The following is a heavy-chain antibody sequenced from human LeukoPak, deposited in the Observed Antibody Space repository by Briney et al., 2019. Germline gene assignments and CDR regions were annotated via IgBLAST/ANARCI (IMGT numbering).Heavy chain of an antibody. CDR3: AKCVAWDIVVVPAAIGLNHYYYMDV. V-gene: IGHV1-18*01. Sequence: GASVKVSCKASGYTFTSYGISWVRPAPGQGLEWMGWISAYNGNTNYVQKLQGRVTMTTDTSASTAYMELRSLRSDDTAVYYCAKCVAWDIVVVPAAIGLNHYYYMDVWGKGTTVTVSS. J-gene: IGHJ6*03. D-gene: IGHD2-2*02. CDR2: ISAYNGNT. CDR1: GYTFTSYG.